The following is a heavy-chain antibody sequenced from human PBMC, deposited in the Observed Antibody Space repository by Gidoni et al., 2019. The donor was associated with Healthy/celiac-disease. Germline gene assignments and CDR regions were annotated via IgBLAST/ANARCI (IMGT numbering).Heavy chain of an antibody. V-gene: IGHV3-64D*06. CDR1: GFTFSSYA. D-gene: IGHD3-9*01. Sequence: EVQLVESGGGLVQPGGSLRLSCSASGFTFSSYAMHWVRQAPGKGLEYVSAISSNGGSTYYADSVKGRFTISRDNSKNTLYLQMSSLRAEDTAVYYCVKGGDYDILTGHTDWGQGTLVTVSS. CDR2: ISSNGGST. CDR3: VKGGDYDILTGHTD. J-gene: IGHJ4*02.